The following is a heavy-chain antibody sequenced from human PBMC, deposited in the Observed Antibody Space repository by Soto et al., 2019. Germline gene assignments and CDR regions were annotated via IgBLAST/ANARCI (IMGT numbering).Heavy chain of an antibody. CDR3: AKEFQWELHAFDI. Sequence: QVQLVESGGGVVQPGRSLRLSCAASGFTFSTYGMHWVRQAPGKGLEWVAVMGNDGITTFYADSVKGRFTISRDNPKNTLFLQMNSLRADDTAVYYCAKEFQWELHAFDIWGQGTMVTVSS. V-gene: IGHV3-30*18. D-gene: IGHD1-26*01. J-gene: IGHJ3*02. CDR2: MGNDGITT. CDR1: GFTFSTYG.